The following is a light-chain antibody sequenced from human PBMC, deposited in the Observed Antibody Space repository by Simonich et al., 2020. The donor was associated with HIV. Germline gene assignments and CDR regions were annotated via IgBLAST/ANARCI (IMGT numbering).Light chain of an antibody. Sequence: DIQMTQSPSSLSASVGDSVTITCRASQSISNYLNWYQQKVGKAPKLLISAASNLQSGVPSRFSGSGSGTDFTLTINSLQPEDFATYSCQQSYSTPITFGQGTRLESK. J-gene: IGKJ5*01. CDR1: QSISNY. CDR3: QQSYSTPIT. V-gene: IGKV1-39*01. CDR2: AAS.